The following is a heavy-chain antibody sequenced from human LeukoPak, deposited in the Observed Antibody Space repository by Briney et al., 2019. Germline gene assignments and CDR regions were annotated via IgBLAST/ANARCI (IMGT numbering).Heavy chain of an antibody. CDR2: IIPILGIA. D-gene: IGHD6-19*01. CDR3: AAEWSSGWYSSDY. CDR1: GGTFSSYA. J-gene: IGHJ4*02. V-gene: IGHV1-69*04. Sequence: ASVKVSCKASGGTFSSYAISRVRQAPGQGLEWMGRIIPILGIANYAQKFQGRVTITADKSTSTAYMELSSLRSEDTAVYYCAAEWSSGWYSSDYWGQGTLVTVSS.